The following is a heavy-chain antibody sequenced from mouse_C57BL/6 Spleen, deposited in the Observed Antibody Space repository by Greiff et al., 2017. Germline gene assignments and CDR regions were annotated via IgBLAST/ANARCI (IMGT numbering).Heavy chain of an antibody. CDR3: ALYDYGYFDY. J-gene: IGHJ2*01. D-gene: IGHD2-4*01. V-gene: IGHV1-52*01. CDR1: GYTFTSYW. CDR2: IDPSDSET. Sequence: VQLQQPGAELVRPGSSVKLSCKASGYTFTSYWMHWVKQRPIQGLEWIGNIDPSDSETHYNQQFKDKATLTVDKSSSTAYMQLSSLTSEDSAVYYCALYDYGYFDYWGQGTTLTVSS.